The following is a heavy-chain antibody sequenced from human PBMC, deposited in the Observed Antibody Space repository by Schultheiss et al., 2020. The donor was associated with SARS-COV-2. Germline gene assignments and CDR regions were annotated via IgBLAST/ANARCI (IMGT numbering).Heavy chain of an antibody. D-gene: IGHD3-10*01. CDR2: IYSGGST. Sequence: GGSLRLSCAASGFTFSDYYMSWVRQAPGKGLEWVSVIYSGGSTYYADSVKGRFTISRDNSKNTLYLQMNSLRAEDTAVYYCARDTGGFGGFGYWGQGTLVTVSS. CDR3: ARDTGGFGGFGY. J-gene: IGHJ4*02. CDR1: GFTFSDYY. V-gene: IGHV3-66*02.